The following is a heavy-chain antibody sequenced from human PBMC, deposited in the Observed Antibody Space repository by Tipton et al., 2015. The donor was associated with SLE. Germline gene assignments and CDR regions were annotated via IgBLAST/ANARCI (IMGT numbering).Heavy chain of an antibody. CDR1: GGSFSGYY. D-gene: IGHD2-15*01. Sequence: TLSLTCAVYGGSFSGYYWSWIRQPPGKGLEWIGEMDHSGITNYNPSLKSRVTISVETSKDHFSLTLSSVTAADTAVYYCARLDIVVVVAATSAFDIWGQGTTVTVSS. V-gene: IGHV4-34*01. CDR2: MDHSGIT. CDR3: ARLDIVVVVAATSAFDI. J-gene: IGHJ3*02.